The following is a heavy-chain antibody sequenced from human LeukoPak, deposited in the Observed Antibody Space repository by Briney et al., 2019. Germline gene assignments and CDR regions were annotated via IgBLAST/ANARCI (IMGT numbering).Heavy chain of an antibody. Sequence: GGSLRLSCAASGFTFSSYAMSWVRQAQGKGLEWVSAISGSGGSTYYADSVKGRFTISRDNSKNTLYLQMNSLRAEDTAVYYCAKDPTWYYYDSSGIDYWGQGTLVTVSS. CDR1: GFTFSSYA. CDR3: AKDPTWYYYDSSGIDY. J-gene: IGHJ4*02. CDR2: ISGSGGST. V-gene: IGHV3-23*01. D-gene: IGHD3-22*01.